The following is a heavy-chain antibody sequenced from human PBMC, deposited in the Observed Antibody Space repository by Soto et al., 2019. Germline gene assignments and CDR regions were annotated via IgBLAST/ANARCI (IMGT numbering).Heavy chain of an antibody. J-gene: IGHJ4*02. D-gene: IGHD6-19*01. V-gene: IGHV2-5*02. CDR1: GFSLSSTRMA. CDR3: AHIVVAGLGYYFDY. CDR2: IYRDDDK. Sequence: QITLKESGPTLVKPTQTLTLTCTFSGFSLSSTRMAVGWIRQPPGKALAWLALIYRDDDKRYSPFLKSRLTITKDTSKNQVVLTMSKMYPVDTARYYCAHIVVAGLGYYFDYWGQGTLVTGSS.